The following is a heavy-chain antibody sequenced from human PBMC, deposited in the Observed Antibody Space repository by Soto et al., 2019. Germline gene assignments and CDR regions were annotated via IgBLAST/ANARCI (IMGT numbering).Heavy chain of an antibody. V-gene: IGHV3-74*01. J-gene: IGHJ4*02. CDR1: GFTFSDHW. Sequence: EVHLEESGGGLVQPGGSLRLSCAASGFTFSDHWMHWVRQAPGKALVWVSRINSGGSSLNYADSVKGRFTISRDNAKNTLDLPMTSLRVEDTAVYYCARGNCCGPSCFFGGTHWGQGTVVPVSS. CDR3: ARGNCCGPSCFFGGTH. CDR2: INSGGSSL. D-gene: IGHD2-15*01.